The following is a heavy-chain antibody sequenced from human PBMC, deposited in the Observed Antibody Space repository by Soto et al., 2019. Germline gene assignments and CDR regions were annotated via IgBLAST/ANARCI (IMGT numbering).Heavy chain of an antibody. CDR1: GFTFSSYA. V-gene: IGHV3-23*01. CDR2: ISGSGSST. CDR3: AKDAGSGSSDAFDI. Sequence: EVQLLESGGGLVQPGGSLRLSCAASGFTFSSYAMNCVRQAPGKGLEWVAAISGSGSSTYYAVSGKGRFTISRDNSKNTLYLQMNSLRAEDTAVYYWAKDAGSGSSDAFDIWGQGTMVTVSS. J-gene: IGHJ3*02. D-gene: IGHD3-10*01.